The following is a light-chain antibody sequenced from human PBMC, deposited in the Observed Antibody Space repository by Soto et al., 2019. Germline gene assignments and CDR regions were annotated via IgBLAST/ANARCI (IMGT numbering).Light chain of an antibody. CDR2: EVS. Sequence: QSVLTQPASVSGSPGQSITISCTGTSSDVGDFDCVSWYQQHPGKAPKLMIYEVSDRPSGVSHRFSGSRSDSTASLTISGLQAEDEADYYCSSYTSSSTLIFGGGTKLTVL. J-gene: IGLJ2*01. CDR3: SSYTSSSTLI. CDR1: SSDVGDFDC. V-gene: IGLV2-14*01.